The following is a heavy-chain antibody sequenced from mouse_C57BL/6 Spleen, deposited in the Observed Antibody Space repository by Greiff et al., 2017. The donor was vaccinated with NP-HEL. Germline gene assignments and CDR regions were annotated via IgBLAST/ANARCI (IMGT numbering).Heavy chain of an antibody. Sequence: QVQLQQSGPELVKPGASVKISCKASGYAFSSSWMNWVKQRPGKGLEWIGRIYPGDGDTNYNGKFKGKATLTADKSSSTAYMQLSSLTSEDSAVYFCARSDYGSSYPWFAYWGQGTLVTVSA. CDR1: GYAFSSSW. CDR3: ARSDYGSSYPWFAY. V-gene: IGHV1-82*01. J-gene: IGHJ3*01. CDR2: IYPGDGDT. D-gene: IGHD1-1*01.